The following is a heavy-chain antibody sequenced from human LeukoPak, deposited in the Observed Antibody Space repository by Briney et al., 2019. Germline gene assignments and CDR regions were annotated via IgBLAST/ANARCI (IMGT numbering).Heavy chain of an antibody. Sequence: PGGSPRLSCAASGFTFSSYAMSWVRQAPGKGLEWVSAISGSGGSTYYADSVKGRFTISRDNSKNTLYLQMNSLRAEDTAVYYCAKVRHGSGSYYNVDISYFDYWGQGTLVTVSS. CDR2: ISGSGGST. CDR3: AKVRHGSGSYYNVDISYFDY. CDR1: GFTFSSYA. V-gene: IGHV3-23*01. D-gene: IGHD3-10*01. J-gene: IGHJ4*02.